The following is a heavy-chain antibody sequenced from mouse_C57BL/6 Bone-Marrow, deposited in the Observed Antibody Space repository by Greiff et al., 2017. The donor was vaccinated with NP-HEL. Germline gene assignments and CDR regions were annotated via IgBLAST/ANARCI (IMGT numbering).Heavy chain of an antibody. CDR3: ARRGNDYDDY. CDR1: GYTFTDYY. CDR2: INPYNGGT. D-gene: IGHD2-4*01. Sequence: VQLQQSGPVLVKPGASVKMSCKASGYTFTDYYMNWVKQSHGKSLEWIGVINPYNGGTSYNQKFKGKATLTVDKSSSTAYMELNSLTSEDSAVYYCARRGNDYDDYWGQGTTLTVSS. J-gene: IGHJ2*01. V-gene: IGHV1-19*01.